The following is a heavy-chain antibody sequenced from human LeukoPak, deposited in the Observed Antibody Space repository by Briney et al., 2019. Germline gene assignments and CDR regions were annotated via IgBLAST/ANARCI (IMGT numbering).Heavy chain of an antibody. V-gene: IGHV3-64*01. CDR1: GFTFSNYG. CDR2: ISSNGGTT. D-gene: IGHD6-19*01. CDR3: ARVPFSSAWYDY. J-gene: IGHJ4*02. Sequence: GGSLRLSCAASGFTFSNYGIHWVRQAPGRGLEFVSRISSNGGTTYYANSLKGRFTISRDNSKNTVYLQMASLRPEDMAVYYCARVPFSSAWYDYWGQGTLVTVSS.